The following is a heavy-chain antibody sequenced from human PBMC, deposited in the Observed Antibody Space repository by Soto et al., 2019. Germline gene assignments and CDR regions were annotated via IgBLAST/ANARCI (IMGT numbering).Heavy chain of an antibody. CDR2: INPNSGGT. J-gene: IGHJ6*03. CDR3: ARESGGTTATLDYYYFYMDV. CDR1: GYSLSAYS. Sequence: QVQLVQSGAEVKKPGASVRFSCRVPGYSLSAYSKPGCRRAPGKGLGGMGWINPNSGGTKFAQKFQGWVTMTRDTSISTAYMELSRLKSDDTAVYFCARESGGTTATLDYYYFYMDVWGKGTTVTVSS. V-gene: IGHV1-2*04. D-gene: IGHD4-17*01.